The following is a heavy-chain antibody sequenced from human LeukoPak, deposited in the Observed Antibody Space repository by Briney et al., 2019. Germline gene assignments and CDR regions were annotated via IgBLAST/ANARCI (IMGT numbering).Heavy chain of an antibody. CDR2: ISGSGGST. CDR1: GFTFSGYA. Sequence: PGGSLRLSCAASGFTFSGYAMSWVRQAPGKGLEWVSGISGSGGSTYYADSVKGRFTISRDNSKNTLYLQMNSLRAEDTAVYYCARVAGSSSWSYYFDYWGQGTLVTVSS. CDR3: ARVAGSSSWSYYFDY. D-gene: IGHD6-13*01. V-gene: IGHV3-23*01. J-gene: IGHJ4*02.